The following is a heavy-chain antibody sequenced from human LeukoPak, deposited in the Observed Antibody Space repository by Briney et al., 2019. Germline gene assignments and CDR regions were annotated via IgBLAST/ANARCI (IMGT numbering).Heavy chain of an antibody. CDR3: AKDLLGYCSGGSCPAGSDY. V-gene: IGHV3-30*02. D-gene: IGHD2-15*01. J-gene: IGHJ4*02. CDR1: GFTFSSYG. CDR2: IRYDGSNK. Sequence: PVGSLRLSCAASGFTFSSYGMHWVRQAPGKGLEWVAFIRYDGSNKYYADSVKGRFTISRDNSKNTLYLQMNSLRAEDTAVYYCAKDLLGYCSGGSCPAGSDYWGQGTLVTVSS.